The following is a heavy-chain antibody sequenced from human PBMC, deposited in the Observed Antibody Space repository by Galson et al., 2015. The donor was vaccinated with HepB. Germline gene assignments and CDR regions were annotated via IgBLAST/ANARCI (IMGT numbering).Heavy chain of an antibody. Sequence: SLRLSCAASGFTFSSYAMSWVRQAPGKGLEWVSAISGSGGSTYYADSVEGRFTISRDNSKNTLYLQMNSLRAGDTAVYYCAKDMSSGWYWGYFDYWGQGTLVTVSS. D-gene: IGHD6-19*01. CDR3: AKDMSSGWYWGYFDY. CDR2: ISGSGGST. V-gene: IGHV3-23*01. CDR1: GFTFSSYA. J-gene: IGHJ4*02.